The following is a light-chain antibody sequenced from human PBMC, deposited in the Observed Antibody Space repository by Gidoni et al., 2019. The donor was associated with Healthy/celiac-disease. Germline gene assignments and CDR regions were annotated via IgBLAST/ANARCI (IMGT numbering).Light chain of an antibody. J-gene: IGKJ1*01. Sequence: EIVLTQSPGTLSLSPGERATLSCRASQSVSSSYLAWYQQKPGQAPRLLIYGASSRATGIPDRFNGSGSGTDFTLTISRLEPEDFAVYYWQQYGSSLWTFGQGTKVEIK. CDR3: QQYGSSLWT. CDR1: QSVSSSY. CDR2: GAS. V-gene: IGKV3-20*01.